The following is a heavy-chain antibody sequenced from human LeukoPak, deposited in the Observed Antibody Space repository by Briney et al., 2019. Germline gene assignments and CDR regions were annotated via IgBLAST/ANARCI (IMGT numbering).Heavy chain of an antibody. J-gene: IGHJ4*02. Sequence: GASVKVSCKASGYTFTGYYMHWVRQAPGQGLEWMGRIYPNSGGTNYAQKFQGRVTMTRDTSISTAYMELSRLRSDDTAVYYCARGWLRLGELSTDFDYWGQGTLVTVSS. V-gene: IGHV1-2*06. D-gene: IGHD3-16*02. CDR3: ARGWLRLGELSTDFDY. CDR2: IYPNSGGT. CDR1: GYTFTGYY.